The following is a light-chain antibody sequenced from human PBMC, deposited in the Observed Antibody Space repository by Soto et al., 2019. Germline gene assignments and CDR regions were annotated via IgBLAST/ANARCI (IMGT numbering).Light chain of an antibody. J-gene: IGKJ2*01. CDR1: QRISSY. CDR2: AAS. Sequence: DIQMTQSPSSLSASVGDRVTITCRASQRISSYLNWYQQKPGKAPKLLIYAASSLQSGVPSRFSGSGSGTDFTLTISSLQPEDFETYYCQQSYSTPRTFGQGTKLEIK. CDR3: QQSYSTPRT. V-gene: IGKV1-39*01.